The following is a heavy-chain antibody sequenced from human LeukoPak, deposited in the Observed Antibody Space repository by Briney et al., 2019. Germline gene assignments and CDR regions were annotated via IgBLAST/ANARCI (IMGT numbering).Heavy chain of an antibody. CDR1: GGALSSDD. CDR3: ARLLWSGYYDYYFDY. Sequence: SETLSLTCTVSGGALSSDDCSWGRQPPGKGGEWRGYIYYSGSTNYNPSLKGRVTISVDTSKNQFSLRLSSVTAADTAVYYCARLLWSGYYDYYFDYWGQGTLVTVSS. J-gene: IGHJ4*02. V-gene: IGHV4-59*01. CDR2: IYYSGST. D-gene: IGHD3-3*01.